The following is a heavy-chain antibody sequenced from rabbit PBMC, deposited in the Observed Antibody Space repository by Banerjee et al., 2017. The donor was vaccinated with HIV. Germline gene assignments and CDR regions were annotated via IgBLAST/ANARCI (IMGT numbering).Heavy chain of an antibody. CDR2: IYAGSSGTT. Sequence: QSLEESGGDLVKPGASLTLTCKASGFDLSNYYYMCWVRQAPGKGLEWIACIYAGSSGTTEYASWAKGRFTISKTSSTTVTLQMTSLTVADTATYFCARAYVDGSVGVWNLWGQGTLVTVS. CDR1: GFDLSNYYY. D-gene: IGHD5-1*01. V-gene: IGHV1S40*01. CDR3: ARAYVDGSVGVWNL. J-gene: IGHJ4*01.